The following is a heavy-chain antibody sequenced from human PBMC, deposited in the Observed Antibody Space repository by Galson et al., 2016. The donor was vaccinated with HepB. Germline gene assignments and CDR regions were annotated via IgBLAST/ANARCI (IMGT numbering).Heavy chain of an antibody. J-gene: IGHJ4*02. D-gene: IGHD3-22*01. Sequence: SLRLSCAASGFTFSTYAMSWVRQAPGKGPEWVPAITGNGGTTYYTDSVKGRFTISRDNFKSTLYLHMNSLRVDDTAVYYCAKRDYSDSDGYLPLFESWGQGTLVTVSS. CDR2: ITGNGGTT. V-gene: IGHV3-23*01. CDR3: AKRDYSDSDGYLPLFES. CDR1: GFTFSTYA.